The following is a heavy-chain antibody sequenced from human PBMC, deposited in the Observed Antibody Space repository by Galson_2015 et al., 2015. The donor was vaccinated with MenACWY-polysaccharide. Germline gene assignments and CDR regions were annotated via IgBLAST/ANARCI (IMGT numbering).Heavy chain of an antibody. CDR1: GFTFRSYG. Sequence: SLRLSCAASGFTFRSYGMQWVRQAPGKGLEWVTIIWYDGSNKYYADSVKGRFTISRDNSKNTLYLQMNSLRAEDTAVYYCATARGCGGDCYYFDYWGQGTLGAVSS. V-gene: IGHV3-33*01. CDR3: ATARGCGGDCYYFDY. D-gene: IGHD2-21*02. CDR2: IWYDGSNK. J-gene: IGHJ4*02.